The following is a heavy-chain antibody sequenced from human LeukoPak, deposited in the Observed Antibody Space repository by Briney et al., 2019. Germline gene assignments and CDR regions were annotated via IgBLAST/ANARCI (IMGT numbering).Heavy chain of an antibody. J-gene: IGHJ3*02. CDR3: ARVFGGIAECAFDI. V-gene: IGHV4-4*07. D-gene: IGHD6-13*01. CDR2: IYSSGST. CDR1: GGSITNYY. Sequence: SGTLSLTCTVSGGSITNYYWSWIRQAAGKGLEWIGRIYSSGSTNYNPSLKSRVTMSVDTSMKQFSMKLSSVTAADTAVYYCARVFGGIAECAFDIWGPGTMVTVSS.